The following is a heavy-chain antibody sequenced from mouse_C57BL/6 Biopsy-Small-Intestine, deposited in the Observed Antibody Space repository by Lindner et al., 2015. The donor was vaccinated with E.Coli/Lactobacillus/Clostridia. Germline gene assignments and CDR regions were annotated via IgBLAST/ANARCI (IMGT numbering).Heavy chain of an antibody. D-gene: IGHD1-1*01. V-gene: IGHV9-3*02. Sequence: VKVSCKASGYTFTAYGMNWVRQAPGQGLEWMGWINTNTGNPTYAQGFTGRFVFSLDTSVSTAYLQISSLKAEDTAVYYCARDLSELHYGMDVWGQGTTVTVSS. J-gene: IGHJ1*01. CDR3: ARDLSELHYGMDV. CDR2: INTNTGNP. CDR1: GYTFTAYG.